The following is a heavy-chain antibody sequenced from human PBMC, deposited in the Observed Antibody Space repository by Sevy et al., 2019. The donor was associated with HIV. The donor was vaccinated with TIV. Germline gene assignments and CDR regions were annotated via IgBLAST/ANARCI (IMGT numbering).Heavy chain of an antibody. V-gene: IGHV3-15*01. Sequence: GGSLRLSCAASGFTFSNAWMSWVRQAPGKGLEWVGRIKSKTDGGTTDYAEPVKGRFTISRDDSKNTLYLQMNSLKTEDTAVYYCTTVGTGSTRPTIYYYYGMDVWGQGTTVTVSS. CDR1: GFTFSNAW. J-gene: IGHJ6*02. CDR3: TTVGTGSTRPTIYYYYGMDV. D-gene: IGHD1-1*01. CDR2: IKSKTDGGTT.